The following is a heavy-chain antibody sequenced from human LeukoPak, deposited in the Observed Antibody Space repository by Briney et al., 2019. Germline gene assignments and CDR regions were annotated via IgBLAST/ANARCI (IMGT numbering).Heavy chain of an antibody. CDR2: IYTSGST. CDR3: ARTARYCSSTSCYSWIPEYYYYCMDV. J-gene: IGHJ6*03. D-gene: IGHD2-2*02. Sequence: SETLSLSCTVSGGSISSGSYYWSWIRQPAGKGLEWIGRIYTSGSTNYNPSLNSLVTISVDTSKNQFSLKLGSVTAADTAVYYCARTARYCSSTSCYSWIPEYYYYCMDVWGKGTTVTISS. CDR1: GGSISSGSYY. V-gene: IGHV4-61*02.